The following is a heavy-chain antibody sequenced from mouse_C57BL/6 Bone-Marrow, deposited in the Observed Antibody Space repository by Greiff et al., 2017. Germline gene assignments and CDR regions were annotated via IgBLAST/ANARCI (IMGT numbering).Heavy chain of an antibody. CDR1: GFTFSSYA. Sequence: EVKLMESGGGLVKPGGSLKLSCAASGFTFSSYAMSWVRQTPEKRLEWVATISDGGSYTYYPDNVKGRFTISRDNAKNNLYLQMSHLKSEDTAMYYCARDNTVEFDYRGQGTTLTVS. V-gene: IGHV5-4*01. CDR2: ISDGGSYT. CDR3: ARDNTVEFDY. J-gene: IGHJ2*01. D-gene: IGHD1-1*01.